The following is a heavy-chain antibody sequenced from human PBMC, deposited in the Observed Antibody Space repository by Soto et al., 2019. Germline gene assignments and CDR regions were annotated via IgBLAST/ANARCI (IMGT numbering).Heavy chain of an antibody. CDR2: ICVDNGAT. D-gene: IGHD1-26*01. J-gene: IGHJ6*04. Sequence: QDQLVQSGPEMKQPGASVKLSCKTSGYTSVSDGFSWFRQAPGQGPEWMGWICVDNGATNYARKFQGRVTLTIDRPTSTGYMELRSLRSDDTGVYFCARMGPQYMDVWGKGTTVTVSS. CDR1: GYTSVSDG. V-gene: IGHV1-18*01. CDR3: ARMGPQYMDV.